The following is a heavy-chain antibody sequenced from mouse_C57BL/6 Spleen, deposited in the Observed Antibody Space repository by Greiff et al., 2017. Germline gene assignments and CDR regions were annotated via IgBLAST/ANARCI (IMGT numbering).Heavy chain of an antibody. CDR1: GYTFTSYW. Sequence: QVQLQQSGAELAKPGASVTLSCKASGYTFTSYWMHWVKQRPGQGLEWIGYINPSSGSTKYNQKFKDKATLTADKSSSTAYMQLSRLSYEDSAVYDCARDYYYGSPHYYFDYWGQGTTLTVSS. CDR2: INPSSGST. D-gene: IGHD1-1*01. J-gene: IGHJ2*01. V-gene: IGHV1-7*01. CDR3: ARDYYYGSPHYYFDY.